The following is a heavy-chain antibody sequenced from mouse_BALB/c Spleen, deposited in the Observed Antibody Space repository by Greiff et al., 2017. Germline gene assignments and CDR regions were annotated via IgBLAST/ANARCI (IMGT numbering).Heavy chain of an antibody. CDR3: ARLSYESSYDAMDY. V-gene: IGHV1-14*01. J-gene: IGHJ4*01. CDR1: GYTFTSYV. D-gene: IGHD1-1*01. Sequence: VQLQQSGPELVKPGASVKMSCKASGYTFTSYVMHWVKQKPGQGLEWIGYINPYNDGTKYNEKFKGKATLTSDKSSSTAYMELSSLTSEDSAVYYCARLSYESSYDAMDYWGQGTSVTVSS. CDR2: INPYNDGT.